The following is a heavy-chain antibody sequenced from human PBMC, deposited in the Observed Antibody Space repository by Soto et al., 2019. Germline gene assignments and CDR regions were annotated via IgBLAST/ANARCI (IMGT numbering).Heavy chain of an antibody. Sequence: SETLSLTCAVYGGSFSGYYWSWIRQPPGKGLEWIGEINHSGSTNYNPSLKSRVTISVDTSKNQFSLKLSSVTAADTAVYYCARGRRVLEWLTMGWFDPWGQGTLVTVSS. CDR2: INHSGST. J-gene: IGHJ5*02. CDR1: GGSFSGYY. V-gene: IGHV4-34*01. CDR3: ARGRRVLEWLTMGWFDP. D-gene: IGHD3-3*01.